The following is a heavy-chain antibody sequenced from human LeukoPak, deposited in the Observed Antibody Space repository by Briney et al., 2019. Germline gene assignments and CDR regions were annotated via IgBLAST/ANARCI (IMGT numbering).Heavy chain of an antibody. J-gene: IGHJ3*01. Sequence: SETLSLNRAVSGYSISSGYYWGWIRQSPGKGLEWIATIFHSGSIFYNPSLKSRVTLSVDTSKNHFSLKLNSVNAADTALYYCARMGVSYYYDSSTYYPVAFDVWGQGTMVTVSS. D-gene: IGHD3-22*01. CDR1: GYSISSGYY. CDR2: IFHSGSI. CDR3: ARMGVSYYYDSSTYYPVAFDV. V-gene: IGHV4-38-2*01.